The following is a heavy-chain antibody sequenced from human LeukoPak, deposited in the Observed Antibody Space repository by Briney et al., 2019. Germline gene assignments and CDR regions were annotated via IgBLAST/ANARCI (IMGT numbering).Heavy chain of an antibody. CDR2: IHYSGST. CDR3: ARRASGSYPDYFDS. D-gene: IGHD1-26*01. V-gene: IGHV4-59*08. Sequence: PSETLSLTCTISGGSSSSYYWSWIRQPPGKGLEWIGYIHYSGSTNYNPSLKRRATISLDTSKNQVSLKLTSVTAADTAVYYCARRASGSYPDYFDSWGQGTLVTVSS. CDR1: GGSSSSYY. J-gene: IGHJ4*02.